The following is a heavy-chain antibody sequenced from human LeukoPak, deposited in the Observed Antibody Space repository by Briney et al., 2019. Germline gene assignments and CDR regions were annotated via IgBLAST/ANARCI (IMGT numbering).Heavy chain of an antibody. CDR3: ARGGKGRR. V-gene: IGHV1-8*02. Sequence: ASVKVSCKASGYTFTGYYMHWVRQAPGQGLEWMGWMNPNSGITGYAQKFQGRVTMTRNTSISTAYMELSSLRSEDTAVYYCARGGKGRRWGQGTLVTVSS. CDR1: GYTFTGYY. CDR2: MNPNSGIT. J-gene: IGHJ4*02. D-gene: IGHD1-14*01.